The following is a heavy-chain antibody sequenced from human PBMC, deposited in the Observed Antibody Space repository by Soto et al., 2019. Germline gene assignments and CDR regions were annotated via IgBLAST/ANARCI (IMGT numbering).Heavy chain of an antibody. CDR3: AKVRDFWSGYPPFDY. CDR1: GFTFSSYA. CDR2: ISGSGGST. Sequence: PGGSLRLSCAASGFTFSSYAMSWVRQAPGKGLEWVSAISGSGGSTYYADSVKGRFTISRDNSKNTLYLQMNSLRAEDTAVYYCAKVRDFWSGYPPFDYWGQGTLVTVSS. D-gene: IGHD3-3*01. J-gene: IGHJ4*02. V-gene: IGHV3-23*01.